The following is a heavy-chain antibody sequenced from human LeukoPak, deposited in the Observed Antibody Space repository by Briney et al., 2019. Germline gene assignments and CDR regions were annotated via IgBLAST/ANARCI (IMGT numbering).Heavy chain of an antibody. J-gene: IGHJ4*02. V-gene: IGHV3-30*02. Sequence: GGSLRLSCEASGLTFSFSFYGMHWVRQAPGKGLEWVAVAQADGIRKYNTDSVKGRFTISRDNSKNTLYLQMNSLRAEDTAVYYCAKDREVLISFIDYWGQGTLVTVSS. CDR1: GLTFSFSFYG. D-gene: IGHD1-26*01. CDR3: AKDREVLISFIDY. CDR2: AQADGIRK.